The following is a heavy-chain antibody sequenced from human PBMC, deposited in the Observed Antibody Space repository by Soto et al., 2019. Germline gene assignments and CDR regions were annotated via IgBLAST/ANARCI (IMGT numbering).Heavy chain of an antibody. V-gene: IGHV3-13*01. CDR2: IGTAGDT. D-gene: IGHD3-16*01. Sequence: EVQLVESGGGLVQPGGSLRLSCAASGFNFSSYDMHWVRQATGKGLEWVSVIGTAGDTYYPGSVKGRFTISRENAKNSLYLQMNSLRAEDTAVYYCARAPTLGAAEAKNHYYYYAMDVWGQGTTVTVSS. CDR1: GFNFSSYD. CDR3: ARAPTLGAAEAKNHYYYYAMDV. J-gene: IGHJ6*02.